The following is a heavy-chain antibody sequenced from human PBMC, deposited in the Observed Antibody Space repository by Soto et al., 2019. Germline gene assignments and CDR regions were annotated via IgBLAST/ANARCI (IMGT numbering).Heavy chain of an antibody. Sequence: QVQLVESGGGVVQPGRSLRLSCAASGFTFSTYAMHWVRQAPGKGLEWVAFISYDGGSKYYADSVKGRITISRDNSKNTLYLQMNSLTTDDTALYYCAKRGPGGTNYFDYWGQGTLVTVSS. D-gene: IGHD2-8*01. CDR1: GFTFSTYA. V-gene: IGHV3-30*04. CDR2: ISYDGGSK. CDR3: AKRGPGGTNYFDY. J-gene: IGHJ4*02.